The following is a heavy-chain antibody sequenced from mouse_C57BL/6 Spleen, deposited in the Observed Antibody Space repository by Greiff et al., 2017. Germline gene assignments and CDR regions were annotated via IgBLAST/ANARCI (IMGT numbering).Heavy chain of an antibody. V-gene: IGHV5-6*01. CDR3: ARRGPYLDY. CDR1: GFTFSSYG. CDR2: ISSGGSYT. Sequence: EVQLVESGGDLVKPGGSLKLSCAASGFTFSSYGMSWVRQTPDKRLEWVATISSGGSYTYYPDSVKGRFTISRDNAKNTLYLQMSSLKSEDTAMYYCARRGPYLDYWGQGTTLTVSS. J-gene: IGHJ2*01.